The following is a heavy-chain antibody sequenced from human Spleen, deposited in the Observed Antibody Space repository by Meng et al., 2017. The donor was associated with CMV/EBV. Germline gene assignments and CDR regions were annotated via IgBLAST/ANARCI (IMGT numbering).Heavy chain of an antibody. V-gene: IGHV6-1*01. Sequence: GESSSSDSAACSLIKQSPSRGLGWLGSTYYRSRWYNDYAVSVESRITINRDKSKNKFYLQMNSVTPEDTAVYYCVRTQSGAKDYWGQGTLVTVSS. CDR3: VRTQSGAKDY. CDR1: GESSSSDSAA. D-gene: IGHD1-26*01. J-gene: IGHJ4*02. CDR2: TYYRSRWYN.